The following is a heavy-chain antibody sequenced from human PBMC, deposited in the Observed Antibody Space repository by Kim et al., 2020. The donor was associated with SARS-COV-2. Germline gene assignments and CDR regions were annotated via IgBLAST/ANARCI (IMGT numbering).Heavy chain of an antibody. J-gene: IGHJ4*02. V-gene: IGHV4-34*01. CDR2: INHSGST. CDR1: GGSFSGYY. Sequence: SETLSLTCAVYGGSFSGYYWSWIRQPPGKGLEWIGEINHSGSTNYNPSLKSRVTISVDTSKNQFSLKLSSVTAADTAVYYCARVRPDSSGYYGYFDYWGQGTLVTVSS. D-gene: IGHD3-22*01. CDR3: ARVRPDSSGYYGYFDY.